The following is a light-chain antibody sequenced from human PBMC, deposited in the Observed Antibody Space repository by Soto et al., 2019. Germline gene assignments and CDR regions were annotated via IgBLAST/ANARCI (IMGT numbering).Light chain of an antibody. CDR3: QQANRFPWT. Sequence: DIQMTHSPSSMSASVWDRVTITCLASQRISSWLAWYQQKPGKGPKLLIYAASSLQRGVPSRFSGSGSGTDFTLTVSSLQAEDFATYYCQQANRFPWTFGQGTKADIK. CDR1: QRISSW. V-gene: IGKV1D-12*01. CDR2: AAS. J-gene: IGKJ1*01.